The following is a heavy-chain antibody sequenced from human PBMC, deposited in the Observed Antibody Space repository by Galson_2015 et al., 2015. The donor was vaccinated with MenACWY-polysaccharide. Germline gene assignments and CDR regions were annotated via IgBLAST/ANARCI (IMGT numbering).Heavy chain of an antibody. CDR3: ARRHGMDV. Sequence: SLRLSCAASGFTFSSYSMNWVRQAPGKGLEWVANIKQDGSEKYYVDSVKGRFTISRDNAKNSLYLQMNSLRAEDTAVYYCARRHGMDVWGQGTTVTVSS. CDR1: GFTFSSYS. J-gene: IGHJ6*02. V-gene: IGHV3-7*01. CDR2: IKQDGSEK.